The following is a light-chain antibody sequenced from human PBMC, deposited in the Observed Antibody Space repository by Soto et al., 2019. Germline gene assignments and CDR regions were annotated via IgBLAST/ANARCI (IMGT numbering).Light chain of an antibody. V-gene: IGKV1-9*01. J-gene: IGKJ5*01. CDR3: QQLNSYIIT. Sequence: WTQSPATLSSSPLETSTLSCRASRGISSYLAWYQQKPGKAPKLLIYAASTLQTGVPSRFSGSGSGTEFTLTISSLQPEDFATYYCQQLNSYIITSGQGTRLEIK. CDR1: RGISSY. CDR2: AAS.